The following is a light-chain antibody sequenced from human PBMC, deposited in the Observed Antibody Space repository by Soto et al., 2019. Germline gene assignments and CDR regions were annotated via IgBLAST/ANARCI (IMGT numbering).Light chain of an antibody. J-gene: IGLJ1*01. V-gene: IGLV2-14*03. CDR2: DVS. CDR3: SSSTGSSTHV. CDR1: SSDVGAYNF. Sequence: QSALTQPASVSGSPGQSITISCTGTSSDVGAYNFVSWYQQHPGKVPKLMIFDVSSRPSGVSDRFSGSKSGNTASLTISGLQAEDEGDYYCSSSTGSSTHVFGSGTKVTVL.